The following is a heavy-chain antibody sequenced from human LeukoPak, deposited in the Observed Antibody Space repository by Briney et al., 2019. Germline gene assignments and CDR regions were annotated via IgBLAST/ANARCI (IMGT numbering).Heavy chain of an antibody. J-gene: IGHJ4*02. CDR1: GFTFDDYG. D-gene: IGHD6-13*01. CDR3: LYSSSWYGGDY. Sequence: GGSLRLSCAASGFTFDDYGMSWVRQAPGKGLEWVSGINWNGGSTGYADSVKGRFTISRDNAKNSLYLQMNSLRAEDTAVYYCLYSSSWYGGDYWGQGTLVTVSS. V-gene: IGHV3-20*04. CDR2: INWNGGST.